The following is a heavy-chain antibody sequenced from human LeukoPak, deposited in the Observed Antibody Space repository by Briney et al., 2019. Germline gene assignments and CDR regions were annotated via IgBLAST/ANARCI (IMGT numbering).Heavy chain of an antibody. CDR3: GRANYYDSSGYYPY. CDR1: GFTFSSYS. CDR2: IITIVSTI. Sequence: PVGSLRLSCAASGFTFSSYSMSWIRQAPGQGLEWVSYIITIVSTIYYADYVKGRFTISTDNSTNSPYLQLNSLRPEDTAVYYCGRANYYDSSGYYPYWGQGTLVTVSS. D-gene: IGHD3-22*01. V-gene: IGHV3-48*04. J-gene: IGHJ4*02.